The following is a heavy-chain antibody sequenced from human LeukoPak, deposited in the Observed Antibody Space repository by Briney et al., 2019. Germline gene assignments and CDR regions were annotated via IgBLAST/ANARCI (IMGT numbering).Heavy chain of an antibody. D-gene: IGHD6-6*01. CDR2: INPNSGGT. CDR1: GYTFTGYY. J-gene: IGHJ6*03. V-gene: IGHV1-2*02. CDR3: AREKSIAASATQNTYYYYYYMDV. Sequence: GASVKVSCKASGYTFTGYYMHWVRQAPGQGLEWMGWINPNSGGTNYAQKFQGRVTMTRDTSISTAYMELSRLRSDDTAVYYCAREKSIAASATQNTYYYYYYMDVWGKGTTVTVSS.